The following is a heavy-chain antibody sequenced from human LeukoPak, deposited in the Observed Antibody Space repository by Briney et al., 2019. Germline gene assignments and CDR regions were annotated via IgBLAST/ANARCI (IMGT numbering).Heavy chain of an antibody. CDR3: ARHDYGDSVGYFDY. CDR2: INPNSGGT. V-gene: IGHV1-2*02. D-gene: IGHD4-17*01. CDR1: GYTFTGYY. Sequence: GASVKVSCKASGYTFTGYYMHWVRQAPGQGLEWMGWINPNSGGTNYAQKFQGRVTITRDTSISTAYMELSRLRSDDTAVYYCARHDYGDSVGYFDYWGQGTLVTVSS. J-gene: IGHJ4*02.